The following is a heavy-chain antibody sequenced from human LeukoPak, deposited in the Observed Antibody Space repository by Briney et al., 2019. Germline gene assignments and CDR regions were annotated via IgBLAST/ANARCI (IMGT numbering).Heavy chain of an antibody. D-gene: IGHD6-13*01. CDR3: ARQPYSSKVDY. V-gene: IGHV4-4*09. CDR1: GGSISSYY. J-gene: IGHJ4*02. CDR2: IYTSGST. Sequence: SETLSLTCTVSGGSISSYYWSWIRQPPGKGLGWIGYIYTSGSTNYNPSLKSRVTISVDTSKNQFSLKLSSVTAADTAVYYCARQPYSSKVDYWGQGTLVTVSS.